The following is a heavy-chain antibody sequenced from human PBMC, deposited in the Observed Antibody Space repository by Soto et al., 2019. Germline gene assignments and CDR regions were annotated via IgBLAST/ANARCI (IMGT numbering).Heavy chain of an antibody. CDR2: IYYSGST. CDR1: GGSISSSSYY. V-gene: IGHV4-39*07. J-gene: IGHJ3*02. D-gene: IGHD3-22*01. CDR3: AASPPYYYDSSGYLDAFDI. Sequence: SETLSLTCTVSGGSISSSSYYWGWIRQPPGKGLEWIGSIYYSGSTNYNPSLKSRVTISVDTSKNQFSLKLSSVTAADTAVYYCAASPPYYYDSSGYLDAFDIWGQGTMVTVSS.